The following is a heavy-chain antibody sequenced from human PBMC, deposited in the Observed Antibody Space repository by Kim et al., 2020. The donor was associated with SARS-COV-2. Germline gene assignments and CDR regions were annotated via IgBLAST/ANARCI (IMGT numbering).Heavy chain of an antibody. CDR1: GFTFGDYA. J-gene: IGHJ6*02. CDR3: TNIAVAGDYNYYYGMDV. CDR2: IRSKAYGGTT. Sequence: GGSLRHSCTASGFTFGDYAMSWFRQAPGKGLEWVGFIRSKAYGGTTEYAASVKGRFAISRDDSKSIAYLQMNSLKTEDTAVYYCTNIAVAGDYNYYYGMDVWGQGTTVTVSS. V-gene: IGHV3-49*03. D-gene: IGHD6-19*01.